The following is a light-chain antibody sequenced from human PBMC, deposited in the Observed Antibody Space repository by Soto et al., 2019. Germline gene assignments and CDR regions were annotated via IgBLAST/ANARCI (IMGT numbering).Light chain of an antibody. CDR2: AAS. CDR1: QGISND. Sequence: DIQMTQSPSSLSASVGDRVTITCRASQGISNDLAWYQQKPGKIPKLLIFAASTLQSGVPSRFSGSGSGTEFTLTISSLKPEDVASYYCQNYNSAPQTFGQGTKVEIK. V-gene: IGKV1-27*01. CDR3: QNYNSAPQT. J-gene: IGKJ1*01.